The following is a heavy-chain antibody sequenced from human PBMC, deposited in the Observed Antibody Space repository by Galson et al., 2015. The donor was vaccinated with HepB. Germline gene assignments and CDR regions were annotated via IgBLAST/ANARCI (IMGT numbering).Heavy chain of an antibody. CDR3: ARQAAMVAGVDY. D-gene: IGHD5-18*01. Sequence: ETLSLTCTVSGGSISSYYWSWIRQPPGKGLEWIGYIYYSGSTNYNPSLKSRVTISVDTSKNQFSLKLSSVTAADTAVYYCARQAAMVAGVDYWGQGTLVTVSS. V-gene: IGHV4-59*01. J-gene: IGHJ4*02. CDR2: IYYSGST. CDR1: GGSISSYY.